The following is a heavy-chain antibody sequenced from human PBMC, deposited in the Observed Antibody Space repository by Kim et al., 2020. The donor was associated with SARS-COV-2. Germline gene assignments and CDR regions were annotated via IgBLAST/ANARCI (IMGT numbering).Heavy chain of an antibody. CDR3: AKDGSSRNIRSGSPLGYYYYGMDV. J-gene: IGHJ6*02. D-gene: IGHD3-10*01. V-gene: IGHV3-43*01. CDR1: GFTFDDYT. CDR2: ISWDGGST. Sequence: GGSLRLSCAASGFTFDDYTMHWVRQAPGKGLEWVSLISWDGGSTYYADSVKGRFTISRDNSKNSLYLQMNSLRTEDTALYYCAKDGSSRNIRSGSPLGYYYYGMDVWGQGTTVTVSS.